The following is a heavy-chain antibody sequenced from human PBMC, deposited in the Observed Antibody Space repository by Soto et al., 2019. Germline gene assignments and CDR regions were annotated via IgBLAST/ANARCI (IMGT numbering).Heavy chain of an antibody. CDR2: INPNSGGT. CDR3: ARAGNYYDSSGYYPNDAFDI. V-gene: IGHV1-2*02. CDR1: GYTFTGYY. D-gene: IGHD3-22*01. J-gene: IGHJ3*02. Sequence: ASVKVSCKASGYTFTGYYMHWVRQAPGQGLEWMGWINPNSGGTNYAQKFQGRVTMTRDTSISTAYMELSRLRSDDTAVYYCARAGNYYDSSGYYPNDAFDIWGQGTMVTXSS.